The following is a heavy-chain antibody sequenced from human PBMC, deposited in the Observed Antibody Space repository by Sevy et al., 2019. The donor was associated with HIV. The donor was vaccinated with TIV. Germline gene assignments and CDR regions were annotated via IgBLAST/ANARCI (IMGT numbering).Heavy chain of an antibody. V-gene: IGHV3-30*04. CDR1: GFTFSSYA. CDR3: ARDLQQLLSGSVFNI. J-gene: IGHJ3*02. CDR2: ISYDGRSK. D-gene: IGHD2-2*01. Sequence: GGSLRLSCAASGFTFSSYAMHWVRQAPGKGLEWVAVISYDGRSKYYGDSVKARFTISRDSSENTLYLQLNSLRNEDTAVYHCARDLQQLLSGSVFNISGQGTMVTVSS.